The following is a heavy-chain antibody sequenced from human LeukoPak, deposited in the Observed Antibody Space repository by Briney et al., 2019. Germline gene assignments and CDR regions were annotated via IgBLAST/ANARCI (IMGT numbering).Heavy chain of an antibody. CDR2: IYTSGST. V-gene: IGHV4-4*07. CDR3: AAESERWLLRS. CDR1: GGSISGYY. J-gene: IGHJ4*02. D-gene: IGHD6-19*01. Sequence: SGTLSLTCTVSGGSISGYYWSWIRQPAGKGLEWIGRIYTSGSTNYNPSLKGRVTMSVDTSKNQFSLRLSSVTAADTAVYYCAAESERWLLRSWGQGTLVTVSS.